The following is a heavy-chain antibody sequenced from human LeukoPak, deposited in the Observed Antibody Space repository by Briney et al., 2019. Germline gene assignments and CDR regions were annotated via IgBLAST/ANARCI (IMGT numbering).Heavy chain of an antibody. CDR1: GGSFSGYY. Sequence: PSETLSLTCDVYGGSFSGYYCSWIRQPPGKGLEWIGEINHSGSTNYNPSLKSRVTISVDTSKNQFSLKLSSVTAADTAVYYCARGLWFRESRPFDYWGQGTLVTVSS. V-gene: IGHV4-34*01. D-gene: IGHD3-10*01. J-gene: IGHJ4*02. CDR3: ARGLWFRESRPFDY. CDR2: INHSGST.